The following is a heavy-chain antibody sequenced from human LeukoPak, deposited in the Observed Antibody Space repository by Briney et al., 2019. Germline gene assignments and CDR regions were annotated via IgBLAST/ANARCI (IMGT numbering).Heavy chain of an antibody. V-gene: IGHV4-34*01. CDR2: INHSGST. D-gene: IGHD4-17*01. CDR3: ARGRDDYGDYVIGN. J-gene: IGHJ4*02. Sequence: SETLSLTCAVYGGSFSGYYWSWIRQPPGKGLEWIGEINHSGSTHYNPSLKSRVTVSVDTSKNQFSLKLSSMTAADTALYYCARGRDDYGDYVIGNWGQGTLVTVSS. CDR1: GGSFSGYY.